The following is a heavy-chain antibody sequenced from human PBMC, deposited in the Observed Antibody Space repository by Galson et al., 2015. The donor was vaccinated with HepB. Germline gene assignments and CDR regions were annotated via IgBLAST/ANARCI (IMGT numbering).Heavy chain of an antibody. D-gene: IGHD3-22*01. Sequence: QSGAEVKKPGESLKISCKGSGYSFTSYWIGWVRQMPGKGLEWMGIIYPGDSDTRYSPSFQGQVTISADKSISTAYLQWSSLKASDTAMYYCARRKVEYYDSDYYYYGMDVWGQGTTVTVSS. CDR1: GYSFTSYW. J-gene: IGHJ6*02. V-gene: IGHV5-51*03. CDR2: IYPGDSDT. CDR3: ARRKVEYYDSDYYYYGMDV.